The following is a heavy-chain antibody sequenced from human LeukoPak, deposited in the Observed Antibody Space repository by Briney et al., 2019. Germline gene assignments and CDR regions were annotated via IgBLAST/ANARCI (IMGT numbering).Heavy chain of an antibody. CDR1: GYTFTSCG. V-gene: IGHV1-18*01. CDR2: ISAYNGNT. D-gene: IGHD2-15*01. J-gene: IGHJ6*02. CDR3: ARDIRHCSGGSCGPNYYYYGMDV. Sequence: PGASVKVSCKASGYTFTSCGISWVRQAPGQGLEWMGWISAYNGNTNYAQKLQGRVTMTTDTSTSTAYMELRSLRSDDTAVYYCARDIRHCSGGSCGPNYYYYGMDVWGQGTTVTVSS.